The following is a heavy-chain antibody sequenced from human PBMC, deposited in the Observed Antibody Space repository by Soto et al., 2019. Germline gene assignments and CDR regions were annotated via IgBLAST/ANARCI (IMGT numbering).Heavy chain of an antibody. CDR1: GFTLTNYA. Sequence: EVRLLVSGGGSAQPGGSLRLSCEVSGFTLTNYAMSWVRQTPGKGLEWVSQISASGDRTYYADSVKGRFTISKDFSKNTLFLQMNSLRGEDSAVYYCEGSWTWGQGTMVTVSS. J-gene: IGHJ3*01. CDR3: EGSWT. CDR2: ISASGDRT. V-gene: IGHV3-23*01. D-gene: IGHD5-12*01.